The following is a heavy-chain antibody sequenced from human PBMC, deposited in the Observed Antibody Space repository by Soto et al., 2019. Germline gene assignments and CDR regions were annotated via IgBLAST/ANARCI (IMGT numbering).Heavy chain of an antibody. CDR2: IYHRGST. Sequence: QLPLQESGSGLVKPSQTLSLTCAVSGGSISSGGYSWSWIRQPPGKGLEWIGYIYHRGSTYYNPSLKRRLTISVDSSKNQFALKLRSGTAADTAVYYCAGGGGLLRYYWGQGTLVTVSS. D-gene: IGHD1-26*01. J-gene: IGHJ4*02. CDR3: AGGGGLLRYY. CDR1: GGSISSGGYS. V-gene: IGHV4-30-2*01.